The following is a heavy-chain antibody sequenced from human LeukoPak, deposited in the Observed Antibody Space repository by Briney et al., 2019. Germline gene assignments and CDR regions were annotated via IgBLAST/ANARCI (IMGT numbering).Heavy chain of an antibody. V-gene: IGHV1-18*01. CDR2: IGSYNGNT. CDR3: ARDSTSSTSFLNTNYDFWSGPNARPYYYYMDV. Sequence: ASVKVSCKASGYTFNRYGISGVRQAPGQGLEWMGWIGSYNGNTNYAQKLQGRVTMTTDTFTSTAYMELRSLKSDDTAVYYCARDSTSSTSFLNTNYDFWSGPNARPYYYYMDVWGKGTTVTVSS. J-gene: IGHJ6*03. D-gene: IGHD3-3*01. CDR1: GYTFNRYG.